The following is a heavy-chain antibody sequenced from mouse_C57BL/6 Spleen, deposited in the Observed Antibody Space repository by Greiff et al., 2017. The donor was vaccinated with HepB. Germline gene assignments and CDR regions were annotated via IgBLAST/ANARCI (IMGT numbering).Heavy chain of an antibody. CDR1: GYTFTSYW. D-gene: IGHD1-1*01. V-gene: IGHV1-52*01. CDR2: IDPSDSET. CDR3: ASEITTGYFDV. Sequence: QVQLQQSGAELVRPGSSVKLSCKASGYTFTSYWMHWVKQRPIQGLEWIGNIDPSDSETHYNQKFKDKATLTVDKSSSTAYMQLSSLTSEDSAVYYCASEITTGYFDVWGTGTTVTVSS. J-gene: IGHJ1*03.